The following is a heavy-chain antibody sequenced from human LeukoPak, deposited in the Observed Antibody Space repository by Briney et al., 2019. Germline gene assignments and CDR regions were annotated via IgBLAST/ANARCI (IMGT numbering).Heavy chain of an antibody. CDR1: GFTFSTYW. Sequence: GGSLRLSCAASGFTFSTYWMSWVRQAPGKGLEWVANIKQDGSEQYYVDSVKGRFTISRDNAKNSLYLQMNTLRPEDTAVYYCARVADYGGNSWARGIIYYYMDVWGKGTTVTVSS. CDR3: ARVADYGGNSWARGIIYYYMDV. D-gene: IGHD4-23*01. V-gene: IGHV3-7*01. CDR2: IKQDGSEQ. J-gene: IGHJ6*03.